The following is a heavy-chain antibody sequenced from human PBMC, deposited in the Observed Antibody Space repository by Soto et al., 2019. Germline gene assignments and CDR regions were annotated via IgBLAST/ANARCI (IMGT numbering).Heavy chain of an antibody. D-gene: IGHD5-18*01. J-gene: IGHJ6*02. Sequence: LTCAASGFTFISYAMSWVRQAPGKGLEWVSAISGSGGSTYYADSVKGRFTISRDNSKNTLYLQMNSLRAEDTAVYYCAKAHTAMAPYYYYGMDVWGQGTTVTVSS. CDR2: ISGSGGST. CDR1: GFTFISYA. V-gene: IGHV3-23*01. CDR3: AKAHTAMAPYYYYGMDV.